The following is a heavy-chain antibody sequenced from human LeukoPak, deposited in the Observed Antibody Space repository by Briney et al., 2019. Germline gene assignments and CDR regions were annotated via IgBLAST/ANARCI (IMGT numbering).Heavy chain of an antibody. CDR3: ARAWGVPLDYYFDY. D-gene: IGHD3-10*01. CDR2: IYSGGST. Sequence: GGSLRLSCAASGFTVSSNYMSWVRQAPGKGLEWVSVIYSGGSTYYADSVKGRFTISRDNSKNTLYLQMNSLRAEDTAVYYCARAWGVPLDYYFDYWGQGTLVTVSS. V-gene: IGHV3-66*01. J-gene: IGHJ4*02. CDR1: GFTVSSNY.